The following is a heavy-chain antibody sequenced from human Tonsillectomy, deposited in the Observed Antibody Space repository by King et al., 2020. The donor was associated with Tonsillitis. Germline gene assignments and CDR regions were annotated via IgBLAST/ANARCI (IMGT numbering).Heavy chain of an antibody. J-gene: IGHJ3*02. CDR3: ARGENYYDILTSSLKYDAFDI. V-gene: IGHV1-2*02. CDR2: INPNSGGT. D-gene: IGHD3-9*01. CDR1: GYTFTGYY. Sequence: QLVQSGAEVKKPGASVKVSCKASGYTFTGYYMHWVRQAPGQGLEWMGWINPNSGGTNYAQKFQGRVTMTRDTSISTAYMELSRLRSDDTAVYYCARGENYYDILTSSLKYDAFDIWGQGTMVTVSS.